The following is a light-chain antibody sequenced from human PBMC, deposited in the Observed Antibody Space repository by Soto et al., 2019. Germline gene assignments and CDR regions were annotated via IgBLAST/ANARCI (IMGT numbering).Light chain of an antibody. Sequence: QTVVTQEPSFSVSPGGTVTLTCGLSSGSVSTSDYPSWYQQTPGQAPRTLIYSTNTRSSGVPERFSGSILGNKAALTITGAQADDESDYYCMLYMGSGDWVFGGGTKLTVL. V-gene: IGLV8-61*01. CDR2: STN. CDR1: SGSVSTSDY. CDR3: MLYMGSGDWV. J-gene: IGLJ3*02.